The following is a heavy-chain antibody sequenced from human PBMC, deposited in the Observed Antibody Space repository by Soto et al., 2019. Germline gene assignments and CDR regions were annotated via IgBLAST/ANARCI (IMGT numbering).Heavy chain of an antibody. Sequence: SETLSLTCTVSGGPISSGGYYWSWIRQHPGKGLEWIGYIYYSGSTYYNPSLKSRVTISVDTSKNQFSLKLSSVTAADTAVYYCARDDGMDAFDIWGQGTMVTVSS. J-gene: IGHJ3*02. CDR2: IYYSGST. CDR3: ARDDGMDAFDI. V-gene: IGHV4-31*03. CDR1: GGPISSGGYY.